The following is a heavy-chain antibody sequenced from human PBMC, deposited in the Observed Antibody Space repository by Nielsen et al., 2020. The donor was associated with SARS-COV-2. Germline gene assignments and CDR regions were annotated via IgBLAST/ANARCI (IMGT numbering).Heavy chain of an antibody. CDR2: VSASGGST. CDR1: GFTFNIYA. Sequence: GESLKISCAASGFTFNIYAMAWVRRAPGRGLQWVTGVSASGGSTYYTDSVKGRFSISRDNSKNTLYLQMNSLRAEDTAVYYCARGGDYYYGMDVWGQGTTVTVSS. J-gene: IGHJ6*02. V-gene: IGHV3-23*01. CDR3: ARGGDYYYGMDV.